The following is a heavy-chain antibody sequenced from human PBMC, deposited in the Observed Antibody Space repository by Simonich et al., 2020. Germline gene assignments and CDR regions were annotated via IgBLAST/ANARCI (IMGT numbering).Heavy chain of an antibody. J-gene: IGHJ3*02. V-gene: IGHV3-48*01. D-gene: IGHD5-12*01. CDR1: GFTFSSYS. CDR3: ARDSSYYAFDI. Sequence: EVQLVESGGGLVQPGGSLRLSCAASGFTFSSYSMNWVRQAPGKGLEWVSYISSSSSTRYYAVSVKGRFTISRDNAKNSLYLQMNSLRAEDTAVYYCARDSSYYAFDIWGQGTMVTVSS. CDR2: ISSSSSTR.